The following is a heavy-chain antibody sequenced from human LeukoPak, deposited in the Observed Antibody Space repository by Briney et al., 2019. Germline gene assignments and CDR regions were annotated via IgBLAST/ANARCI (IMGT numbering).Heavy chain of an antibody. V-gene: IGHV3-23*01. D-gene: IGHD3-3*01. Sequence: GGSLRLSCAASGFTFSSYAMSGVRQAPGKGLEWVSAISGSGGSTYYADSVKGRFTISRDNSKNTLYLQMNSLRAEDTAVYYCAKNPGRITIFGVVKSQYYFDYWGQGTLVTVSS. CDR3: AKNPGRITIFGVVKSQYYFDY. CDR1: GFTFSSYA. CDR2: ISGSGGST. J-gene: IGHJ4*02.